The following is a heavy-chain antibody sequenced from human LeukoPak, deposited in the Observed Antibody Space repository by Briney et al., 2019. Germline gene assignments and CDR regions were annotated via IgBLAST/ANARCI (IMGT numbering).Heavy chain of an antibody. CDR1: GFTFSSYS. CDR3: ARYVSNRYYYYYMDV. D-gene: IGHD1-14*01. Sequence: GGSLRLSCAASGFTFSSYSMNWVRQAPGKGLEWVSYISSSSSTIYYADSVKGRFTISRDNAKNSLYLQMNSLGAEDTAVYYCARYVSNRYYYYYMDVWGKGTTVTVSS. V-gene: IGHV3-48*01. CDR2: ISSSSSTI. J-gene: IGHJ6*03.